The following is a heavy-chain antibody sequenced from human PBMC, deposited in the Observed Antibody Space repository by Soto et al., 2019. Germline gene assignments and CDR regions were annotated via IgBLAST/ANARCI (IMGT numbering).Heavy chain of an antibody. J-gene: IGHJ6*03. CDR1: GYTFTSYG. D-gene: IGHD6-19*01. CDR2: ISAYNGNT. CDR3: AREAVAKRNYYYYYYMDV. Sequence: ASVKVSCKASGYTFTSYGISWVRQAPGQGLEWMGWISAYNGNTNYAQKLQGRVTMTTDTSTSTAYMELSSLRSEDTAVYYCAREAVAKRNYYYYYYMDVWGKGTTVTVSS. V-gene: IGHV1-18*01.